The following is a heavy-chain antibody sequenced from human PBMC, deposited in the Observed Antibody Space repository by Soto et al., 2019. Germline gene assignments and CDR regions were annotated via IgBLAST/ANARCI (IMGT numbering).Heavy chain of an antibody. CDR2: VYYSGSV. V-gene: IGHV4-59*01. D-gene: IGHD3-10*01. J-gene: IGHJ5*02. Sequence: ETLSLTCNVSGVSLTGYHWNWIRQPPGKTLEWIGFVYYSGSVSYNPSLKGRASISVDRSKNQFSLRLTSVTAADTAVYYCARRLNLGSFDHWGQGTLVTVSS. CDR1: GVSLTGYH. CDR3: ARRLNLGSFDH.